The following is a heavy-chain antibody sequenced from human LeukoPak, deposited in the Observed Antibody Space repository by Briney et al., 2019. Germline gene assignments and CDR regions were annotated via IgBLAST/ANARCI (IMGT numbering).Heavy chain of an antibody. D-gene: IGHD3-10*01. CDR1: GGTFSSYA. CDR2: MNPNSGNT. Sequence: AASVKVSCKASGGTFSSYAISWVRQAPGQGLEWMGWMNPNSGNTGYAQKFQGRVTMTRNTSISTAYMELSSLRSEDTAVYYCARAAEYGSTPDYWGQGTLVTVSS. J-gene: IGHJ4*02. V-gene: IGHV1-8*02. CDR3: ARAAEYGSTPDY.